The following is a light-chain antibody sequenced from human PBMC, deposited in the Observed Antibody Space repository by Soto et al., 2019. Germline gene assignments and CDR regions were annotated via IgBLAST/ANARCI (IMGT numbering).Light chain of an antibody. CDR1: QSISGY. V-gene: IGKV1-39*01. J-gene: IGKJ5*01. CDR2: AAS. Sequence: DIQMTQSPSSLSASVGDRITITCRASQSISGYLNWYQQKPGKAPNLLIYAASSLQSGVPSRFSGSGSGTDFTLTISSLNPEDFETYYCQQSYSTPITFGQGTRLEIK. CDR3: QQSYSTPIT.